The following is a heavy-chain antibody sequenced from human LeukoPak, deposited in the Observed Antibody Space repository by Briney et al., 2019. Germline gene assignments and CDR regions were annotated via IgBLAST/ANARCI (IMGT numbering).Heavy chain of an antibody. D-gene: IGHD2-15*01. Sequence: GGSLRLSCAASGFTFNNYGMHWFRQAPGKGLELVALISYGGSYKYYTDSVKGRFTISRDNTKNTHYPQKNSLIAEDTALYYYSTELRIDGVVAAPFEYWGQGTLVTVSS. CDR3: STELRIDGVVAAPFEY. J-gene: IGHJ4*02. CDR1: GFTFNNYG. CDR2: ISYGGSYK. V-gene: IGHV3-30*03.